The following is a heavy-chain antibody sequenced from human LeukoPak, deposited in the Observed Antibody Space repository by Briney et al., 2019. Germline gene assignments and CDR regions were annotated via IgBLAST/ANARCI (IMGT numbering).Heavy chain of an antibody. Sequence: SGGSLRLSCAASGFTFSSYGMHWVRQAPGKGRGWVAVIWYDGSNKYYADSVKGRFTISRDNSKPTLYLKMNSLRAEDTAVYYCARDDSSGYWPDAFDIWGQGTMVTVSS. V-gene: IGHV3-33*01. CDR2: IWYDGSNK. CDR1: GFTFSSYG. D-gene: IGHD3-22*01. J-gene: IGHJ3*02. CDR3: ARDDSSGYWPDAFDI.